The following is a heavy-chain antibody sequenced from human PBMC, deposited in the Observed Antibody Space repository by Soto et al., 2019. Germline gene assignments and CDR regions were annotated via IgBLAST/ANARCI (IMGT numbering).Heavy chain of an antibody. J-gene: IGHJ4*02. CDR1: GFTFSSYD. V-gene: IGHV3-13*01. Sequence: GGSLRLSCAASGFTFSSYDMHWVRQATGKGLEWVSAIGTAGDTYYPGSVKGRFTISRENAKNSLYLQMNSLRAGDTAVYYCARGAGSSSWYDYWGQGTLVTVSS. CDR3: ARGAGSSSWYDY. D-gene: IGHD6-13*01. CDR2: IGTAGDT.